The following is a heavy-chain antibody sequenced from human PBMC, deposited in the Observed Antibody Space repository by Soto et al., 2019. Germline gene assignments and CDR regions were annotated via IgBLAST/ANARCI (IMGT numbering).Heavy chain of an antibody. CDR1: GFTFSSYA. CDR3: AKDFVQQQLHNQH. D-gene: IGHD6-13*01. Sequence: GALRLSCAASGFTFSSYAMSWVRQAPGKGLEWVSAISGSGGSTYYADSVKGRFTISRDNSKNTLYLQMNSLRAEDTAVYYCAKDFVQQQLHNQHWGQGTLVTVSS. V-gene: IGHV3-23*01. J-gene: IGHJ1*01. CDR2: ISGSGGST.